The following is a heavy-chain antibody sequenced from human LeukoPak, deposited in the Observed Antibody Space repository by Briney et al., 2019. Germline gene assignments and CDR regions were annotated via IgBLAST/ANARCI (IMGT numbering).Heavy chain of an antibody. V-gene: IGHV3-21*01. Sequence: GGSPRLSCAASGFTFSNYSMNWVRQAPGKGLEWVSCISSTSTYMYYADSVKGRFTISRDNVKNSLYLQMNSLRAEDTAVYYCARGGARLKWPLDFWGQGTLVTVSS. CDR3: ARGGARLKWPLDF. CDR2: ISSTSTYM. D-gene: IGHD2-15*01. J-gene: IGHJ4*02. CDR1: GFTFSNYS.